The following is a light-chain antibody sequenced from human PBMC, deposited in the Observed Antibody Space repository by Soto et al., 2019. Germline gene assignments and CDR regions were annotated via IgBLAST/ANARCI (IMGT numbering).Light chain of an antibody. Sequence: DIQMTQSPSTLSASVGDRVTITCRASQSLNSLLAWYQQKPVRAPKLLIYDASTLEIGVPSRFSGSGSGTEFTLTISSLQTDDFATYYCQHYNSYSEAFGQGTKVDIK. CDR1: QSLNSL. J-gene: IGKJ1*01. CDR2: DAS. V-gene: IGKV1-5*01. CDR3: QHYNSYSEA.